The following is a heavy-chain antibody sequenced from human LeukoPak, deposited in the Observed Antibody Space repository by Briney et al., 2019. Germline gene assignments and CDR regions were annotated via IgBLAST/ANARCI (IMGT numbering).Heavy chain of an antibody. V-gene: IGHV3-7*01. J-gene: IGHJ4*02. CDR2: INHGGSEK. CDR1: GFSFSRYW. D-gene: IGHD6-13*01. CDR3: ARTGAPGTVDY. Sequence: GGSLRLSCAASGFSFSRYWMSWARQAPGKGLEWVALINHGGSEKYYVDSVKGRFTISRDNAENSLDLQMNSLRAEDTAVYYCARTGAPGTVDYWGQGTLVTVSS.